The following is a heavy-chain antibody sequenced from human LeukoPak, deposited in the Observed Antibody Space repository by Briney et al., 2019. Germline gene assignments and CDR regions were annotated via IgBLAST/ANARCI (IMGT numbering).Heavy chain of an antibody. CDR3: AREWANWFDP. Sequence: GGSLRLSCAASGFTLNNHGVHWVRQAPGKGLEWIALMWYDGTIKDYADSVKGRFTVSRDTSKNTVYLQMNSLRVDDTAVYYCAREWANWFDPWGQGTLVTVSS. D-gene: IGHD1-26*01. CDR1: GFTLNNHG. CDR2: MWYDGTIK. J-gene: IGHJ5*02. V-gene: IGHV3-33*01.